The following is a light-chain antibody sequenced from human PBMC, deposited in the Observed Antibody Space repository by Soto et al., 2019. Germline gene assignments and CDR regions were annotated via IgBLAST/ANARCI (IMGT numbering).Light chain of an antibody. CDR2: GNN. Sequence: QSVLTQPPSVSGAPGQRVTISCTGSSANIGAGYDVHWYQQVPGTAPKLLIYGNNNRPSGVPDRFSGSKSGTSASLAITGLQSEDEADYYCHSYDSSLSGYVVFGGGTKLTVL. CDR1: SANIGAGYD. J-gene: IGLJ2*01. V-gene: IGLV1-40*01. CDR3: HSYDSSLSGYVV.